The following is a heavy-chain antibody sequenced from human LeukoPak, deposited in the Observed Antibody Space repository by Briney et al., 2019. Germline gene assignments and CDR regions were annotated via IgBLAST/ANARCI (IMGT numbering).Heavy chain of an antibody. CDR2: ISAYNGNT. J-gene: IGHJ6*03. CDR1: GYTFTSYG. CDR3: ASSGSGSPYYYYYMDV. D-gene: IGHD1-26*01. Sequence: ASVKVSCKASGYTFTSYGISWVRQAPGQGLEWMGWISAYNGNTNYAQKLQGRVTMTTDTSTSTAYMELRSLRSDDTAVYYCASSGSGSPYYYYYMDVWGKGTTVTVSS. V-gene: IGHV1-18*01.